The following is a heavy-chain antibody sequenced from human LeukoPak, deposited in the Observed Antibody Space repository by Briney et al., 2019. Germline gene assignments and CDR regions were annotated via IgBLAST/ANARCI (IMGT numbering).Heavy chain of an antibody. D-gene: IGHD3-22*01. Sequence: SETLSLTCAVSGYSISSGYYWGWIRPPPGKGLEWIGSIYHSGSTYYNPSLKSRVTISVDTSKDQFSLKLSSVTAADTAVYYCARDTYYDRNAFDIWGQGTMVTVSS. V-gene: IGHV4-38-2*02. J-gene: IGHJ3*02. CDR3: ARDTYYDRNAFDI. CDR2: IYHSGST. CDR1: GYSISSGYY.